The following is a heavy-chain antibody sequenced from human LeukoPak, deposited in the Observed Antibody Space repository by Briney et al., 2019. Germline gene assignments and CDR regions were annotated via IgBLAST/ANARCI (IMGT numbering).Heavy chain of an antibody. CDR2: INSDGSST. CDR1: GFTFSSYW. V-gene: IGHV3-74*01. Sequence: QPGGSLRLSCAASGFTFSSYWMHWVRQAPGKGLVWVSRINSDGSSTSYADSVKGRFTISRDNAKNTLYLQMNSLRAEDTAVYYCARDQGYCSSTSCPRGGGQGTLVTVSS. CDR3: ARDQGYCSSTSCPRG. J-gene: IGHJ4*02. D-gene: IGHD2-2*01.